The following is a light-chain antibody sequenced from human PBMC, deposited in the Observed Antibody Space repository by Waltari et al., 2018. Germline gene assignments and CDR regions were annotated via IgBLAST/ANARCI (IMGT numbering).Light chain of an antibody. J-gene: IGKJ1*01. CDR3: HQRETYPRT. CDR1: QGISSY. V-gene: IGKV1-9*01. Sequence: DIQLTQSPSSVSASVGDRVTITCRASQGISSYLAWYQQKPGKAPKLLIYKASTLQSGVPSRFGGSGSGTEFTLIISSLQPEDFAVYYCHQRETYPRTFGQGTKVEIK. CDR2: KAS.